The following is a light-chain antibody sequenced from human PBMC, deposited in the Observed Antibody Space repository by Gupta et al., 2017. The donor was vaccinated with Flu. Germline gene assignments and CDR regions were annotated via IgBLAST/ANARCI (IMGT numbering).Light chain of an antibody. CDR1: NLGDKY. CDR3: QAWDSTTGV. V-gene: IGLV3-1*01. CDR2: KDT. J-gene: IGLJ1*01. Sequence: SPGQTASITCSGDNLGDKYASWYQQKPGQSPVLVIYKDTKRPSGIPERFSGSNSGNTATLTISGTQAIDEADYYCQAWDSTTGVFGTGTKVTVL.